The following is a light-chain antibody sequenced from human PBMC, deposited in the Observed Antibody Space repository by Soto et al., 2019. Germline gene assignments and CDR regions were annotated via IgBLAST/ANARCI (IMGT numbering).Light chain of an antibody. CDR1: QSVSSNY. V-gene: IGKV3-20*01. Sequence: IVLTQSPGTLSVSPGERATLSCRASQSVSSNYLAWYQQKPGQAPRLLIYGASSRATGIPDRFSGSGSGTEFTLTMRRLDTEDFAVYYCQQYVSSPRAFGQGTKGDIK. J-gene: IGKJ1*01. CDR3: QQYVSSPRA. CDR2: GAS.